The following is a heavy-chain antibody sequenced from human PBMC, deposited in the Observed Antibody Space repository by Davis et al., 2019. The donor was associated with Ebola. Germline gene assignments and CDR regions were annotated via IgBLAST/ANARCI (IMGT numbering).Heavy chain of an antibody. CDR2: IIPILGIA. Sequence: SVKVSCKASGGTFSSYTISWVRQAPGQGLEWMGRIIPILGIANYAQKFQGRVTITADKSTSTAYMELSSLRSEDTAVYYCAREKLGGSADCWGQGTLVIVSS. J-gene: IGHJ4*02. V-gene: IGHV1-69*04. D-gene: IGHD3-3*01. CDR1: GGTFSSYT. CDR3: AREKLGGSADC.